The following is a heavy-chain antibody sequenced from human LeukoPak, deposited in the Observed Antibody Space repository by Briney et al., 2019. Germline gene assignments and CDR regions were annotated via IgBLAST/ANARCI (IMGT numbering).Heavy chain of an antibody. CDR3: AKDVGNYYDSSGLN. CDR2: VNSDGSST. J-gene: IGHJ4*02. D-gene: IGHD3-22*01. Sequence: GGSLRLSCVASGFTFSSYWMHWVRQAPGKGLVWVSRVNSDGSSTNYAASVKGRFTISRDNSKNTLYLQMNSLRAEDTAVYYCAKDVGNYYDSSGLNWGQGTLVTVSS. V-gene: IGHV3-74*01. CDR1: GFTFSSYW.